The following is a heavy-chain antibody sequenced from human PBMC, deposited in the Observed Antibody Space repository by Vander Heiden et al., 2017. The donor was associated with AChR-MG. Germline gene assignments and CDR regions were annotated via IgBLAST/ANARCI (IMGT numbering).Heavy chain of an antibody. CDR3: ARDKGNSGWYFDY. V-gene: IGHV3-33*01. J-gene: IGHJ4*02. CDR2: IWYDGSNK. CDR1: GFTFSSYG. Sequence: VQLVESGGGVVQPGRCLRLPCAAYGFTFSSYGMHWVRQAPGKGLEWVAVIWYDGSNKYYADSVKGRFTISRDNSKNTLYLQMNSLRAEDTAVYYCARDKGNSGWYFDYWGQGTLVTVSS. D-gene: IGHD2-15*01.